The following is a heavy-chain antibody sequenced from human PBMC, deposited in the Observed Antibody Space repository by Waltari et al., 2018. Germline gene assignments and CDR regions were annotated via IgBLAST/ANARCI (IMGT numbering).Heavy chain of an antibody. Sequence: QVQLQESGPGLVKPSETLSLTCAVSGGSISSYYWSWIRQPPGKGLEWIGYIYNVGSTNYNPSLKSRVTISVDTSKNQFSLKLRSVTAADTAVYYCARSLGMTTVTTPLDYWGQGTLVTVSS. J-gene: IGHJ4*02. D-gene: IGHD4-17*01. V-gene: IGHV4-59*08. CDR3: ARSLGMTTVTTPLDY. CDR2: IYNVGST. CDR1: GGSISSYY.